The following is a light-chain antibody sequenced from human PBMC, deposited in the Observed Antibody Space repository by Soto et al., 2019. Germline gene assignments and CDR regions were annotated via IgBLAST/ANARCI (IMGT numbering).Light chain of an antibody. Sequence: EIVMTQSPATLSVSPGERATLSCRASQSISSDLAWYQQKPGQAPRLLISGASTRATDIPARFSGSGSGTDITLTISSRQSEDFAVYYYQQYNKWPPQYTFGQGTKLEIK. J-gene: IGKJ2*01. CDR2: GAS. V-gene: IGKV3-15*01. CDR1: QSISSD. CDR3: QQYNKWPPQYT.